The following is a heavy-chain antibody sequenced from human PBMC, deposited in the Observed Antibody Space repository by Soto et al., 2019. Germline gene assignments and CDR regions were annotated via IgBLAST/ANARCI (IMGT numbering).Heavy chain of an antibody. D-gene: IGHD6-13*01. CDR3: ARGGGAAAGYGMDV. J-gene: IGHJ6*02. CDR2: INHSGST. V-gene: IGHV4-34*01. Sequence: SETPSLTGAAYGGSFKGYYWNWMHQPPGKGLEWIGEINHSGSTNYNPSLKSRVTISVDTSKNQFSLKLSSVTAADTAVYYCARGGGAAAGYGMDVWGQGTTVTVS. CDR1: GGSFKGYY.